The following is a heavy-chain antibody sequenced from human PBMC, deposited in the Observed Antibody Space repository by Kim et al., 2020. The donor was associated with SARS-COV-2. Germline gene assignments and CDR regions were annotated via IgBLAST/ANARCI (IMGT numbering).Heavy chain of an antibody. CDR3: AKCIDFCNGKDV. Sequence: GGSLRLSCGASGFVFRDYGMHWVRQAPGKGLEWVAFIKYDGSEKYYGEPVKGRFSISRDNSKNTLYLQMNSLRPEDTAVYYCAKCIDFCNGKDVWGQGTT. V-gene: IGHV3-30*02. CDR1: GFVFRDYG. CDR2: IKYDGSEK. D-gene: IGHD3-3*01. J-gene: IGHJ6*02.